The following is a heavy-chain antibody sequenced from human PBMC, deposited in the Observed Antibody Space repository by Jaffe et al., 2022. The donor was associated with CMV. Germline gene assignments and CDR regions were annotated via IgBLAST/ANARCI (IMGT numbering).Heavy chain of an antibody. CDR1: GYTFTSYG. CDR3: AREFRYCSGGSCYSYYYYGMDV. J-gene: IGHJ6*02. V-gene: IGHV1-18*01. D-gene: IGHD2-15*01. CDR2: ISAYNGNT. Sequence: QVQLVQSGAEVKKPGASVKVSCKASGYTFTSYGISWVRQAPGQGLEWMGWISAYNGNTNYAQKLQGRVTMTTDTSTSTAYMELRSLRSDDTAVYYCAREFRYCSGGSCYSYYYYGMDVWGQGTTVTVSS.